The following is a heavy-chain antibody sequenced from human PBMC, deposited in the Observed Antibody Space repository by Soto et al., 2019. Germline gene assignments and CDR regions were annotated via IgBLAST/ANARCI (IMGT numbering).Heavy chain of an antibody. D-gene: IGHD2-2*02. CDR2: ISTTSNPI. J-gene: IGHJ3*01. CDR1: GFTLSSYS. Sequence: EVHLVESGGGLVKPGGSLRLSCVDSGFTLSSYSMNWVRQAPGKGLEWVSSISTTSNPIFYADSVRGRFTISRDNAKNSLYLQMNSLRAEDTAVYYCLRGGRGYTRDDVLDAWGQGTMVTVSS. V-gene: IGHV3-21*06. CDR3: LRGGRGYTRDDVLDA.